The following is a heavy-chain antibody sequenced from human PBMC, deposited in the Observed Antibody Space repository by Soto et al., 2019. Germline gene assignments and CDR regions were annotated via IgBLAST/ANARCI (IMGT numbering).Heavy chain of an antibody. D-gene: IGHD3-16*01. J-gene: IGHJ4*02. V-gene: IGHV4-59*08. CDR1: GGSISSYY. Sequence: ASETLCLTCAVSGGSISSYYWSWIRQPPGKGLEWIGYIYYSGSTNYNPSLKSRVTISVDTSKNQFSLKLSSVTAADTAVYYCARQGGPFNFDYWGQGTLVTVSS. CDR3: ARQGGPFNFDY. CDR2: IYYSGST.